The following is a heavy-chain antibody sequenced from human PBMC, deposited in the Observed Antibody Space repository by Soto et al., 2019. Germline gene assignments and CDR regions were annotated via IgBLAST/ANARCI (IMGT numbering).Heavy chain of an antibody. V-gene: IGHV4-34*01. J-gene: IGHJ6*02. CDR3: ARGVPYYGMDV. Sequence: QVQLQQWGAGLLKPSETLSLTCAVYGGSFSGYYWSWIRQPPGKGLEWIGEINHSRSTNYNPSLKSRVTISVDTSKNQFSLKLSSVTAADTAVYYCARGVPYYGMDVWGQGTTVTVSS. CDR2: INHSRST. CDR1: GGSFSGYY. D-gene: IGHD6-6*01.